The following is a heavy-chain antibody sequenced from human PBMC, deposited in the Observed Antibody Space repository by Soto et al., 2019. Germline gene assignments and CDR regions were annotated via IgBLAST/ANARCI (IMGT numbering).Heavy chain of an antibody. CDR3: ARDHGMFLSYYYYGMDV. CDR1: GFTFSRFS. V-gene: IGHV3-30-3*01. D-gene: IGHD3-10*02. J-gene: IGHJ6*02. Sequence: QVQLVESGGGVVQPGRSLTLSCAASGFTFSRFSMHWVRQAPGKGLAWVAVISSDGSNTHYAESVKGRFNISRDDSKNTVYLQMNNLRGEDSAVYYCARDHGMFLSYYYYGMDVWGQGTTVTVSS. CDR2: ISSDGSNT.